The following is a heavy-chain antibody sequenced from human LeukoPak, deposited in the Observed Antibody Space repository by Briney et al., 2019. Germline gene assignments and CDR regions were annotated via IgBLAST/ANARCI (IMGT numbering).Heavy chain of an antibody. V-gene: IGHV4-59*11. J-gene: IGHJ3*02. CDR1: GGPISGHY. D-gene: IGHD6-25*01. CDR2: IYYSGTT. CDR3: ARGGGPDAFDI. Sequence: SVTLSLTCTVSGGPISGHYWSWIRQPPGKGLEWIGYIYYSGTTNYNSSLESRLTISLDTSKNQFSLKLTSVTAADTAVYSCARGGGPDAFDIWGQGTMVSVS.